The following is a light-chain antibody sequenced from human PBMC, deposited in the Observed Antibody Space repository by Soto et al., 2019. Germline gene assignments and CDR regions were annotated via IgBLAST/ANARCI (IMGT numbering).Light chain of an antibody. J-gene: IGKJ4*01. CDR1: QGIGSS. V-gene: IGKV1-13*02. CDR3: QQVSGYPLN. CDR2: STS. Sequence: AIQLTQSPSSLSASVGDRVTITCRASQGIGSSLAWYQQKPGKPPRVLIYSTSTLSNGVPSRFSGSGSGTDFSLTSSSLQPEDFVTYYCQQVSGYPLNFGGGTKVDIK.